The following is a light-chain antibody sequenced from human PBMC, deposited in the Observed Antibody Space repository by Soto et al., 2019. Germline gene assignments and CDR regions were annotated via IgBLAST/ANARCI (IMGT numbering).Light chain of an antibody. Sequence: DIQMTQSPSTLSGSVGDRVTITCRASQGISSYLAWYQQKPGKAPKLLIYAASTLQSGVPSRFSGSGSGTEFTLTISSLQSEDFAVYYCQQYNNWPPVTFGQGTRLEI. CDR2: AAS. CDR3: QQYNNWPPVT. V-gene: IGKV1-9*01. J-gene: IGKJ5*01. CDR1: QGISSY.